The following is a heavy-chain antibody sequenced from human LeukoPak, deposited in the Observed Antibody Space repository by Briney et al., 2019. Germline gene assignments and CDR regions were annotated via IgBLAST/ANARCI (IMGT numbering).Heavy chain of an antibody. CDR3: AKNYYDSSGLFDY. J-gene: IGHJ4*02. CDR1: RFTFNNYG. CDR2: ISSSSSYI. Sequence: PGGSLRLSCAASRFTFNNYGMNWVRQAPGKGLEWVSSISSSSSYIYYADSVKGRFTISRDNAKNSLHLQMNSLRAEDTAVYYCAKNYYDSSGLFDYWGQGTLVIVSS. D-gene: IGHD3-22*01. V-gene: IGHV3-21*01.